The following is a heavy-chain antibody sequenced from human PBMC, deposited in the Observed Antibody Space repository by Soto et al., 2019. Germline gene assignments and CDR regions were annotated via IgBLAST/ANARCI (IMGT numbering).Heavy chain of an antibody. CDR1: GYTFTNYY. D-gene: IGHD2-2*02. CDR3: ARDADGYKSWAIQYLDN. Sequence: QVQLVQSGAEVKKPGASVKVYCKASGYTFTNYYMHWVRQAPGQGLEWVGIINPSGGSTTYAQKFQGRITLTRDTSTSTVYMELSSLRSEDTAVYYCARDADGYKSWAIQYLDNWGQGTLVTVSS. J-gene: IGHJ4*02. V-gene: IGHV1-46*01. CDR2: INPSGGST.